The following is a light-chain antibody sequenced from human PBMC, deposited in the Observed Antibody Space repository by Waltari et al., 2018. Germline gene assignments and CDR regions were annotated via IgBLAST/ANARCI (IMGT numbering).Light chain of an antibody. Sequence: AIQLTQSPSSLSASIGDRVTISCRASQGIRSGLAWYQQKPGQPPKLLIYDASTLDSGVPSRFSGSGSGTDFALTISTLEPEDFAVYYCQQRSAWPLTFGQGTKVEIK. CDR1: QGIRSG. V-gene: IGKV1-13*02. CDR3: QQRSAWPLT. J-gene: IGKJ1*01. CDR2: DAS.